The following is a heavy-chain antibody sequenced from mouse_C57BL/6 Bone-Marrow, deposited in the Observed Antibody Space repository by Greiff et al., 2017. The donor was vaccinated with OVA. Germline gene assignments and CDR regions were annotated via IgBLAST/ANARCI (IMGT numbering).Heavy chain of an antibody. CDR2: IYPGDGDT. CDR1: GYAFSSSW. D-gene: IGHD1-1*01. CDR3: AREGSSYVGYIDV. J-gene: IGHJ1*03. V-gene: IGHV1-82*01. Sequence: VKLMESGPELVKPGASVKISCTASGYAFSSSWMNWVKQRPGKGLEWIGRIYPGDGDTNYNGKFKGKATLTAEKSSSTSYMQLSSLTSEDSAVYFCAREGSSYVGYIDVWGTGTTVTVSS.